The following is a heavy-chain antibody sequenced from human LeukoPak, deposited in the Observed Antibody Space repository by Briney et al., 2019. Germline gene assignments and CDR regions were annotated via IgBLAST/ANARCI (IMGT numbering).Heavy chain of an antibody. CDR3: ASNPYSYYFDY. CDR1: GGPISSYY. V-gene: IGHV4-59*01. Sequence: PSETLSLTCTVSGGPISSYYWSWIRQPPGKGLEWIGYIYYSGSTNYNPSLKSRVTISVDTSKNQFSLKLSSVTAADTAVYYCASNPYSYYFDYWGQGTLVTVSS. CDR2: IYYSGST. J-gene: IGHJ4*02. D-gene: IGHD2-15*01.